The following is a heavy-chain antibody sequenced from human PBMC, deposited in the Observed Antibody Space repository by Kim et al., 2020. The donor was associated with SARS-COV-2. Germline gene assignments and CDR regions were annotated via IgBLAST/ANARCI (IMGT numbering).Heavy chain of an antibody. V-gene: IGHV4-59*08. Sequence: KSRVTISVDTSKNQFSLKLSSVTAADTAVYYCARLKNGYDYYYYYGMDVWGQGTTVTVSS. J-gene: IGHJ6*02. CDR3: ARLKNGYDYYYYYGMDV. D-gene: IGHD5-12*01.